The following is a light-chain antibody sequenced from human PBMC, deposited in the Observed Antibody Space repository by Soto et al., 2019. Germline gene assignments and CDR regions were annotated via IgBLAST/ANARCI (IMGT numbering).Light chain of an antibody. Sequence: QSALTQPPSASGSLGQSVIISCSGTSKDVGRDNYVSWYQQHAGQTPKVIIYDVFQRPSGVPDRFSGSKSGTTAYLTVSNLQSEDEAEYFCSSYGGRNNFVVFGGGTKLTVL. V-gene: IGLV2-8*01. CDR3: SSYGGRNNFVV. J-gene: IGLJ2*01. CDR2: DVF. CDR1: SKDVGRDNY.